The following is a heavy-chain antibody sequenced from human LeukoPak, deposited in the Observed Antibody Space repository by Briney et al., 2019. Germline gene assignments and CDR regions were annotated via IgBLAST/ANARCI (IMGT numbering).Heavy chain of an antibody. CDR1: GYTFTGDF. Sequence: ALVKVSCKAFGYTFTGDFMHWVRQAPGQGLEWMGWINPNSGDTNYADKFQGRVTMTRDRSISTAYMDLSGLTSDDTAVYYCVRRGDGYVYDYWGQGTLVTVSS. CDR3: VRRGDGYVYDY. V-gene: IGHV1-2*02. D-gene: IGHD5-24*01. CDR2: INPNSGDT. J-gene: IGHJ4*02.